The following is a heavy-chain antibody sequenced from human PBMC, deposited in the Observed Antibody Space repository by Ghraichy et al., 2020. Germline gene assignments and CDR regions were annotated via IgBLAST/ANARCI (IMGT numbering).Heavy chain of an antibody. CDR2: IWYDGSNK. Sequence: GESLNISCAASGFTFSSYGMHWVRQAPGKGLEWVAVIWYDGSNKYYADSVKGRFTISRDNSKNTLYLQMNSLRAEDTAVYYCARGVVTMVRGVIITVGYYFDYWGQGTLVTVSS. CDR3: ARGVVTMVRGVIITVGYYFDY. J-gene: IGHJ4*02. D-gene: IGHD3-10*01. CDR1: GFTFSSYG. V-gene: IGHV3-33*01.